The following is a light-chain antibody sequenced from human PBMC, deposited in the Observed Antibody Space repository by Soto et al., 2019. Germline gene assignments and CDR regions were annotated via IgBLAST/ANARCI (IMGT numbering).Light chain of an antibody. V-gene: IGKV1-13*02. Sequence: AIPMTQSPSSLSASVVDRVTISCRASQGIGNALGWYQQKPGKAPKLLIYDASSLESGVPSRFSGSGSGTEFTLTISSLQPDDFATYYCQQYNSYSRTFGQGTKVDIK. J-gene: IGKJ1*01. CDR3: QQYNSYSRT. CDR2: DAS. CDR1: QGIGNA.